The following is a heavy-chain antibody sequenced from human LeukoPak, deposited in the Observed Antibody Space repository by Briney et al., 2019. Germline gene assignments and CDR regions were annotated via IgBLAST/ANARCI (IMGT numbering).Heavy chain of an antibody. V-gene: IGHV3-48*03. J-gene: IGHJ4*02. Sequence: GGSLRLSCEGSGFSFSSYWMTWVRQSPGKGLEWVSYISSSGSTIYYADSVKGRFTISRDNAKNTLYLQMNSLRAEDTAVYYCARDVSSGYYIYFDYWGQGTLVTVSS. CDR1: GFSFSSYW. D-gene: IGHD3-22*01. CDR3: ARDVSSGYYIYFDY. CDR2: ISSSGSTI.